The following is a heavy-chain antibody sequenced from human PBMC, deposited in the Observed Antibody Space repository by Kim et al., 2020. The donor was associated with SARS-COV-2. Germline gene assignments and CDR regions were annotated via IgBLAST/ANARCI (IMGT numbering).Heavy chain of an antibody. V-gene: IGHV3-30*18. Sequence: GGSLRLSCAASGFTFSSYGMHWVRQAPGKGLEWVAVISYDGSNKYYADSVKGRFTISRDNSKNTLYLQMNSLRAEDTAVYYCAKDGGPDIFNYYGMDVWGQGTTVTVSS. CDR3: AKDGGPDIFNYYGMDV. CDR2: ISYDGSNK. J-gene: IGHJ6*02. CDR1: GFTFSSYG. D-gene: IGHD3-9*01.